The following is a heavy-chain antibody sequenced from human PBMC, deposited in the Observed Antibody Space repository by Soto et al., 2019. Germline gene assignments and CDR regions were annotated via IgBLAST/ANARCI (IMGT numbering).Heavy chain of an antibody. J-gene: IGHJ4*01. CDR3: AKAIGSYFGTGYSTVY. CDR2: ISANSANT. Sequence: GALRVSWGASGGTFNNCAMTWVRLAPGRGLEWVSSISANSANTYYADSVKGRFHISRDNTKSTVYLHMSGLSAEETALYYCAKAIGSYFGTGYSTVYWG. D-gene: IGHD3-3*01. CDR1: GGTFNNCA. V-gene: IGHV3-23*01.